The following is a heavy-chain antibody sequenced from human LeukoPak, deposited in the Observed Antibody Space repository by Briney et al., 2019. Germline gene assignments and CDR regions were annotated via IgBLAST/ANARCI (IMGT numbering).Heavy chain of an antibody. Sequence: PGGSLRLSCAASGFTFSSYAMHWVRQAPGKGLEWVAVISYDGSNKYYADSVEGRFTISRDNSKNTLYLQMNSLRAEDTAVYYCARARGAGEPIDYWGQGTLVTVSS. CDR2: ISYDGSNK. V-gene: IGHV3-30-3*01. J-gene: IGHJ4*02. CDR3: ARARGAGEPIDY. CDR1: GFTFSSYA. D-gene: IGHD4-17*01.